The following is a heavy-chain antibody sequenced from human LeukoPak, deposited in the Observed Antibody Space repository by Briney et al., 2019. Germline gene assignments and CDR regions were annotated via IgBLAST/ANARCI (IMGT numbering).Heavy chain of an antibody. CDR2: ISWNSGSI. Sequence: SGGSLRLSCAASGFTFDDYAMHWVRQAPGKGLEWVSGISWNSGSIGYADSVKGRFTISRDNAKNSLYLQMNSLRAEDMALYYCAKGVGGSYVGPPDYWGQGTLVTVSS. D-gene: IGHD1-26*01. CDR1: GFTFDDYA. J-gene: IGHJ4*02. CDR3: AKGVGGSYVGPPDY. V-gene: IGHV3-9*03.